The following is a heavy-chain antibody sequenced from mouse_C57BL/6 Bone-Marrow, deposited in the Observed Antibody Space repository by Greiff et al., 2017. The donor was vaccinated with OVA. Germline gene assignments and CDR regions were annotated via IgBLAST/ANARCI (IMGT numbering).Heavy chain of an antibody. Sequence: QVQLQQSGAELVMPGASVKLSCKASGYTFTSYWMHWVKQRPGRGLEWIGRIDPNSGGTKYNEKFKSKATLTVDKPSSTAYMQLSSLTSEDSAVYYCARAGTYGSRGDYDAMDYWGQGTSVTVSS. J-gene: IGHJ4*01. CDR2: IDPNSGGT. CDR1: GYTFTSYW. CDR3: ARAGTYGSRGDYDAMDY. V-gene: IGHV1-72*01. D-gene: IGHD1-1*01.